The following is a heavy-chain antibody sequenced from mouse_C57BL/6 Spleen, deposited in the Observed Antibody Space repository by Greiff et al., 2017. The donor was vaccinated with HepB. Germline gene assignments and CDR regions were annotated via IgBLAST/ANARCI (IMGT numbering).Heavy chain of an antibody. CDR2: IYPGSGNT. D-gene: IGHD2-4*01. CDR3: ARSTMITTYYFDY. Sequence: VQLVESGAELVRPGASVKLSCKASGYTFTDYYINWVKQRPGQGLEWIARIYPGSGNTYYNEKFKGKATLTAEKSSSTAYMQLSSLTSEDSAVYFCARSTMITTYYFDYWGQGTTLTVSS. V-gene: IGHV1-76*01. J-gene: IGHJ2*01. CDR1: GYTFTDYY.